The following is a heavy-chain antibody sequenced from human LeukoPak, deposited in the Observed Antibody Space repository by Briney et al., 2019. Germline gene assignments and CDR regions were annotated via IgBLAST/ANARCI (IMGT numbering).Heavy chain of an antibody. CDR1: GFTFSSYA. Sequence: GGSLRLSCAASGFTFSSYAIHWVRQAPGKGLEWVAVISYDGNNKYYADSVKGRFTISRDNSKNTLYLQMNSLRAEDTAVYYCAKRTGYYYYMDVWGKGTTVTVSS. V-gene: IGHV3-30*04. CDR3: AKRTGYYYYMDV. CDR2: ISYDGNNK. D-gene: IGHD1-14*01. J-gene: IGHJ6*03.